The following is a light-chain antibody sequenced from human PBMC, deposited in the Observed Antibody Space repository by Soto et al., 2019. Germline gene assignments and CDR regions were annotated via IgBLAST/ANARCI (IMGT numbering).Light chain of an antibody. CDR3: QQRSLLT. CDR1: QSVSSY. Sequence: EIVLTQSPATLSLSPGERATLSCRASQSVSSYLAWYQQKPGQAPRLLIYDASNRATGIPARFSGSGSGTDFTLTISSLEPEDFAVYYCQQRSLLTFGGGTTVDIK. J-gene: IGKJ4*01. V-gene: IGKV3-11*01. CDR2: DAS.